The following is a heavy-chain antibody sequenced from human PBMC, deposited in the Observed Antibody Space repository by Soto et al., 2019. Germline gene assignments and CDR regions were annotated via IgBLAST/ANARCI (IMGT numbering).Heavy chain of an antibody. CDR3: ARHYQYGGYVQNDY. V-gene: IGHV4-39*01. Sequence: QLQLQESGPGLVKPSETLSLTCTVSGGSISSSSYYWGWIRQPPGKGLEWIGTIYYSGSTYYNPSLKSRVTISVDTSKNQFSLKLSSVTAADTAVYYCARHYQYGGYVQNDYWGQGTLVTVSS. CDR2: IYYSGST. D-gene: IGHD5-12*01. CDR1: GGSISSSSYY. J-gene: IGHJ4*02.